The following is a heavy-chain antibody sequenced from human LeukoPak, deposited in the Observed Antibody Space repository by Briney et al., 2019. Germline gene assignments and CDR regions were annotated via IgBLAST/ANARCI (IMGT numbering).Heavy chain of an antibody. CDR2: INSDGGGA. Sequence: GGSLRLSCAASGIPLGNNWMHWVRQGPGKGRVWISRINSDGGGAIYADSVKGRFTVSRDYAKNTLYLQMNSLRADATAVYYCARDVPHNWFDTWGQGTLVTVSS. V-gene: IGHV3-74*01. CDR1: GIPLGNNW. J-gene: IGHJ5*02. CDR3: ARDVPHNWFDT.